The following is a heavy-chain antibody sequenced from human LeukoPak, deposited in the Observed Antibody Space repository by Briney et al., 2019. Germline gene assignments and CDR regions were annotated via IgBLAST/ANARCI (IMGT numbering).Heavy chain of an antibody. V-gene: IGHV4-34*01. Sequence: MASETLSLTCAVYGGSFSGYYWSWIRQPPGKGLEWIGEINHSGSTNYNPSLKSRVTISVDTSKNQFSLKLSSVTAADTAVYYCARGGSGYRASYYYYGMDVWGQGTTVTVSS. CDR1: GGSFSGYY. D-gene: IGHD5-12*01. CDR2: INHSGST. J-gene: IGHJ6*02. CDR3: ARGGSGYRASYYYYGMDV.